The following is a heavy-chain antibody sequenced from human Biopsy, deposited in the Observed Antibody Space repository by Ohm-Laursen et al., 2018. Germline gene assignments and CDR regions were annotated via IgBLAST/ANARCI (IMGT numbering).Heavy chain of an antibody. Sequence: SDTLSLTCTVSDGSISGYYWSWIRQAPGKGLEWIGFIYYTGKTKSNPSLKSRLTMSVDTSKNQFSLKLSSVTAADTAVYYCASVVLGPTNDAFDLWGQGTMVVVSS. CDR2: IYYTGKT. V-gene: IGHV4-59*07. CDR1: DGSISGYY. D-gene: IGHD3-22*01. CDR3: ASVVLGPTNDAFDL. J-gene: IGHJ3*01.